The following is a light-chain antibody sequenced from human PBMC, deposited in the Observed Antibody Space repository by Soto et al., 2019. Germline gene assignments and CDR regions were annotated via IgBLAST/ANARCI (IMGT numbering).Light chain of an antibody. CDR1: QSVNNN. CDR3: QQYNNWPWT. Sequence: IVMTQSPATLSVSPGERATLSCRASQSVNNNLAWYQQKPGQAPRLLIFNASTRATGIPARFSGSGSGTEFTLTISSLQSEDFAVFYCQQYNNWPWTFGQGTKVEI. CDR2: NAS. J-gene: IGKJ1*01. V-gene: IGKV3-15*01.